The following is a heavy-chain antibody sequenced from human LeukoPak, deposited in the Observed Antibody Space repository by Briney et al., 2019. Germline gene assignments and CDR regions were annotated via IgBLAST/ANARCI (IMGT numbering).Heavy chain of an antibody. CDR2: ILYDGSNK. V-gene: IGHV3-30-3*01. J-gene: IGHJ3*02. CDR3: ARGTPLVATTSVAFDI. D-gene: IGHD5-12*01. CDR1: GFTFSSYA. Sequence: SGGSLRPSCAASGFTFSSYAMSWVRQAPGKGLEWVAVILYDGSNKYYAASVKGRFTISRDNSKNTLYLQMNSRRAEDTAVYYCARGTPLVATTSVAFDIWGQGTMVTVSS.